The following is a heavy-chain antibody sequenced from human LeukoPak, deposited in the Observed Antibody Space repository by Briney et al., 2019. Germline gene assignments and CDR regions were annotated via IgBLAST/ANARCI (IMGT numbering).Heavy chain of an antibody. CDR3: ARDRYGFAFDI. CDR1: GGSISNYY. J-gene: IGHJ3*02. CDR2: IYYSGST. Sequence: PSETVSLTCTVSGGSISNYYWSWVRQPPGKGLECIGYIYYSGSTNYNPSLKSRVTISVDTSKNQFSLRLNSVTAADTAVYYCARDRYGFAFDIWGQGTMVTVSS. D-gene: IGHD3-16*02. V-gene: IGHV4-59*01.